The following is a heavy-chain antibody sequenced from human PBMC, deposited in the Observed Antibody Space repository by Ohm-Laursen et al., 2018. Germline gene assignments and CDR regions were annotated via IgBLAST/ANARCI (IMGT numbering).Heavy chain of an antibody. CDR1: GFTFSDYY. CDR2: TSSSGSTI. CDR3: ARVSNYPRKDFQH. V-gene: IGHV3-11*04. J-gene: IGHJ1*01. D-gene: IGHD4/OR15-4a*01. Sequence: GSLRLSCTASGFTFSDYYMSWVRQAPGKGLEWVSYTSSSGSTIYYADSVKGRFTISRDNARNSLYLQMNSLRADDTAVYYCARVSNYPRKDFQHWGQGTLVTVSS.